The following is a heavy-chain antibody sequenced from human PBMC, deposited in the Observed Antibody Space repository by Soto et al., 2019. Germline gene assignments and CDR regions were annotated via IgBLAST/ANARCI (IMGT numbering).Heavy chain of an antibody. CDR2: ISAYNGNT. J-gene: IGHJ6*02. Sequence: ASVQVSCQASGYTFTSYGISWVRQAPGQGLEWMGWISAYNGNTNYAQKLQGRVTMTTDTSTSTAYMELRSLRSDDTAVYYCARDRYYDSSGYYSYYYYGMDVWGQGTTVSVSS. CDR1: GYTFTSYG. CDR3: ARDRYYDSSGYYSYYYYGMDV. V-gene: IGHV1-18*01. D-gene: IGHD3-22*01.